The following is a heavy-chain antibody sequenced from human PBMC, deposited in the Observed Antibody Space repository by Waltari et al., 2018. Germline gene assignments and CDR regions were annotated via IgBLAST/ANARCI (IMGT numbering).Heavy chain of an antibody. D-gene: IGHD3-9*01. Sequence: QVQLQESGPGLVKPSETLSLTCTVSGGSISSYYWSWIRQPPGKGLEWIGYIYYSGSTNYIPSLKSRVTLSVDTPNNQFSLKLSSVTAADTAVYYCARVCFLAGGSFDPWGQGALVTVSS. CDR2: IYYSGST. J-gene: IGHJ5*02. CDR3: ARVCFLAGGSFDP. V-gene: IGHV4-59*01. CDR1: GGSISSYY.